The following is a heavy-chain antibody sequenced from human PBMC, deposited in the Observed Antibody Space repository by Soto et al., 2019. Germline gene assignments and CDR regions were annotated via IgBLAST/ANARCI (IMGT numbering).Heavy chain of an antibody. CDR1: GYTLTELS. D-gene: IGHD4-17*01. V-gene: IGHV1-24*01. J-gene: IGHJ6*03. Sequence: ASVKVSCKVSGYTLTELSMHWVRQAPGKGLEWMGGFDPEDGETIYAQKFQGRVTMTEDTSTDTAYMELSSLRSEDTAVYYCATGPRGDSYYYYYYYMDVWGKGNTVTVSS. CDR3: ATGPRGDSYYYYYYYMDV. CDR2: FDPEDGET.